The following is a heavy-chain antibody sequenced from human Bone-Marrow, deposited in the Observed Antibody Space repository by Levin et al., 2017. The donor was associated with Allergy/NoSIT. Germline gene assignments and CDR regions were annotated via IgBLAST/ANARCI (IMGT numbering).Heavy chain of an antibody. Sequence: SETLSLTCAVSGGSISSSNWWSWVRQPPGKGLEWIGEIYHSGSTNYNPSLKSRVTISVDKSKNQFSLKLSSVTAADTAVYYCARMGYSSGWYGDYWGQGTLVTVSS. V-gene: IGHV4-4*02. CDR1: GGSISSSNW. D-gene: IGHD6-19*01. CDR3: ARMGYSSGWYGDY. CDR2: IYHSGST. J-gene: IGHJ4*02.